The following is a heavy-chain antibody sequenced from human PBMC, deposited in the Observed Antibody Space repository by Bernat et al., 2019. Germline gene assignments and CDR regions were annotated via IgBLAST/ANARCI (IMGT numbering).Heavy chain of an antibody. V-gene: IGHV6-1*01. D-gene: IGHD4-23*01. Sequence: QVQLQQSGPGLVRPSETLSLTCAIPADSVSSNSAAWNWIRQSPSRGLEWLGRTYYRSKWYNDYAVSVKSRIAINPDTSKIQCSLVLSSVTPEDTAVYYCAGGNWSHPPLWGRGTLVTVSS. CDR3: AGGNWSHPPL. CDR2: TYYRSKWYN. CDR1: ADSVSSNSAA. J-gene: IGHJ4*02.